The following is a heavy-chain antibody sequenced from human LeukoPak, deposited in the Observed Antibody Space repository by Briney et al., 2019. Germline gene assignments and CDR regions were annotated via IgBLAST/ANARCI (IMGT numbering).Heavy chain of an antibody. Sequence: GGSLRLSCAASGFTFSSYSMNWVRQAPGKGLEWVANIKQDGSEKYYVDSVKGRFTISRDNAKNSLYLQMNSLRAEDTAVYYCARNRDPINNFDYWGQGTLVTVSS. D-gene: IGHD2-21*02. CDR2: IKQDGSEK. J-gene: IGHJ4*02. V-gene: IGHV3-7*01. CDR3: ARNRDPINNFDY. CDR1: GFTFSSYS.